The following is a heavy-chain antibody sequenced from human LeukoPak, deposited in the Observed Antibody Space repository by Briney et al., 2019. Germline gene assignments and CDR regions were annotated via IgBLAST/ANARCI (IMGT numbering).Heavy chain of an antibody. CDR2: ISAYNGNT. J-gene: IGHJ4*02. CDR3: ARDRTKYYDSSGPPGY. Sequence: GASVKVSCKASGYTFTSYGISWVRQAPGQGLEWMGWISAYNGNTNYAQKLQGRVTMTTDTSTSTACMELRSLRSDDTAVYYCARDRTKYYDSSGPPGYWGQGTLVTVSS. V-gene: IGHV1-18*01. D-gene: IGHD3-22*01. CDR1: GYTFTSYG.